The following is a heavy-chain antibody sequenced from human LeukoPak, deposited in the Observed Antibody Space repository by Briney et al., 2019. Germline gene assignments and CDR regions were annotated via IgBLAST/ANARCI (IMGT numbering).Heavy chain of an antibody. J-gene: IGHJ4*02. D-gene: IGHD3-22*01. CDR2: IWYDGSNI. CDR1: GFTFSSYG. CDR3: ARARNNYDSSGFSALDY. V-gene: IGHV3-33*01. Sequence: SGRSLRLSCAASGFTFSSYGMHWVRQAPGKGLEWVAVIWYDGSNIYYADSVKGRFTISRDNSKDTLYLQMNSLRAEDTAVYYCARARNNYDSSGFSALDYWGQGTMVPVSS.